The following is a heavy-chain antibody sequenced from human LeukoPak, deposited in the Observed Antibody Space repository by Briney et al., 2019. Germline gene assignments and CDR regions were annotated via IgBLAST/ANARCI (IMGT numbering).Heavy chain of an antibody. CDR3: AKDLAYCGGDCYSPLDYYYYYMDV. Sequence: PGGSLRLSCAASGFTFSSYWMHWVRQAPGKGLVWVSRINSDGSSTSYADPVKGRFTISRDNAKNTLYLQMNSLRAEDTAVYYCAKDLAYCGGDCYSPLDYYYYYMDVWGKGTTVTVSS. D-gene: IGHD2-21*02. V-gene: IGHV3-74*01. J-gene: IGHJ6*03. CDR2: INSDGSST. CDR1: GFTFSSYW.